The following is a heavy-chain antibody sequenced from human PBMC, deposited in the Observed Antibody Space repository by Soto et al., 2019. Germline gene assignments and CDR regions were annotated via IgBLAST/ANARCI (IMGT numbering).Heavy chain of an antibody. Sequence: SETLSLTCTVSGGSISSSSYYWGWIRQPPGKGRVGYIFYSGSTTNYNNPSLKSRVTISEDTSKSQFSLKVNSMTAADTAVYYCARYRREAVAGYTLDNWGQGILVTVSS. CDR3: ARYRREAVAGYTLDN. J-gene: IGHJ4*02. CDR1: GGSISSSSYY. CDR2: IFYSGSTTN. V-gene: IGHV4-39*07. D-gene: IGHD6-13*01.